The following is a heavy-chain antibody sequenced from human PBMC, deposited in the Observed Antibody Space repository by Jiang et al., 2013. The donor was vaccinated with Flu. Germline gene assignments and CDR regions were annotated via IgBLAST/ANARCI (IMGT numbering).Heavy chain of an antibody. Sequence: QSGSELKKPGASVKVSCKASGYTFTSYAMNWVRQAPGQGLEWMGWINTNTGNPTYAQGFTGRFVFSLDTSVSTAYLQISSLKAEDTAVYYCARDGWGYYDSSGYPFYGMDVWGQGTTGHRSP. J-gene: IGHJ6*02. CDR3: ARDGWGYYDSSGYPFYGMDV. CDR2: INTNTGNP. CDR1: GYTFTSYA. V-gene: IGHV7-4-1*02. D-gene: IGHD3-22*01.